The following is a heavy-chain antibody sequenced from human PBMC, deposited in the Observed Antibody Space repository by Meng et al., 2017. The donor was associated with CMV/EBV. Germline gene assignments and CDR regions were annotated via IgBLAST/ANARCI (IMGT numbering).Heavy chain of an antibody. Sequence: GESLKISCASSGFTLSNAWMIWVLQAPGQGLEWVGRIKSKTDGGTTDYAAPVKGRFTISRDDSKNTLYLQMNSLKTEDTAVYYCTTEDEYYYDSSGYYYYYYGMDVWGQGTTVTVSS. CDR3: TTEDEYYYDSSGYYYYYYGMDV. V-gene: IGHV3-15*01. J-gene: IGHJ6*02. CDR1: GFTLSNAW. D-gene: IGHD3-22*01. CDR2: IKSKTDGGTT.